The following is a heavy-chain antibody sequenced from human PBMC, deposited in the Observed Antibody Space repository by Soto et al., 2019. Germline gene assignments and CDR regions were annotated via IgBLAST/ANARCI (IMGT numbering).Heavy chain of an antibody. CDR3: ARPVAFLEWGTYYYYLDV. Sequence: EVQLVESGGGLVQPGGSLRLSCAASGFTFNSYWMNWVRQAPGKGLVWVSRINTDGSSTSYEDFAKGRFTISRDNAKNTLYLQTSILSAEDTAVYYFARPVAFLEWGTYYYYLDVLAKGTAVTLSS. V-gene: IGHV3-74*01. CDR2: INTDGSST. CDR1: GFTFNSYW. D-gene: IGHD3-3*02. J-gene: IGHJ6*03.